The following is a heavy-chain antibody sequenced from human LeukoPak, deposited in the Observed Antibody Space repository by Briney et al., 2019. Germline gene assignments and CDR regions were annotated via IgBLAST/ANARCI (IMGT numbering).Heavy chain of an antibody. J-gene: IGHJ5*02. CDR2: IYYTGST. CDR3: ARDMSDYDSSGYYYWFDP. CDR1: GGSISRDY. Sequence: SETLSLTCTVSGGSISRDYWSWIRQPPGKGLEWIGYIYYTGSTNYNPSLKSRVTISVDTSKNQFSLKLSSVTAADTAVYYCARDMSDYDSSGYYYWFDPWGQGTLVTVSS. V-gene: IGHV4-59*01. D-gene: IGHD3-22*01.